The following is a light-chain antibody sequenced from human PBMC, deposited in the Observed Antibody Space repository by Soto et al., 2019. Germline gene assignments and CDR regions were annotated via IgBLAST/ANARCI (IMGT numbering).Light chain of an antibody. CDR3: QQYGSSPIT. J-gene: IGKJ5*01. CDR2: GAS. V-gene: IGKV3-20*01. CDR1: QSVSSN. Sequence: EIGTTQFPATQSESPGQRDTPSCRASQSVSSNLAWYQQKPGQAPRLLIYGASSRATGIPDRFSGSGSGTDFTLTISRLEPEDFAVYYCQQYGSSPITFGQGTRLEIK.